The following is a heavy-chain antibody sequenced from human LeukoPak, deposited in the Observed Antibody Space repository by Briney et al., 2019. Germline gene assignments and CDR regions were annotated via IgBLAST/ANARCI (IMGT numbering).Heavy chain of an antibody. V-gene: IGHV4-34*01. J-gene: IGHJ4*02. Sequence: SETLSLTCAVYGGSFSGYYWSWIRQPPGKGLEWIGEINHSGSTNYNPSLKSRVTISVDTSKNQFSLKLSSVTAADTAVYYCARHRSTIAAAGLGKLVDYWGQGTLVTVSS. CDR2: INHSGST. CDR3: ARHRSTIAAAGLGKLVDY. D-gene: IGHD6-13*01. CDR1: GGSFSGYY.